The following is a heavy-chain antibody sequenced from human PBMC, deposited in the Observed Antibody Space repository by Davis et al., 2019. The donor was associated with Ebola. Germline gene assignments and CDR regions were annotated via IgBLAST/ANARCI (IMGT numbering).Heavy chain of an antibody. J-gene: IGHJ5*02. CDR2: IYYSGST. CDR1: GGSISSGGYY. V-gene: IGHV4-31*03. D-gene: IGHD4-17*01. CDR3: ARGPTPTGVDP. Sequence: MPSETLSLTCTVSGGSISSGGYYWSWIRQHPGKGLEWIGYIYYSGSTYYNPSLKSRVTISVDTSKNQFSLKLSSVTAADTAVYYCARGPTPTGVDPWGQGTLVTVSS.